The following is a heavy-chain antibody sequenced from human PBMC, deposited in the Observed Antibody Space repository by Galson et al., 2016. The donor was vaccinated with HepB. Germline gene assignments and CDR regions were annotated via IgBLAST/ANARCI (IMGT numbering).Heavy chain of an antibody. D-gene: IGHD3-10*01. CDR3: TRRGRRGDGFDI. V-gene: IGHV4-39*01. CDR2: IYNSRNT. Sequence: EPLSLTCTVSGGSISSSSYYWAWIRQPPGRGLEWIGTIYNSRNTFYNPSLKSRLTISVGPSRNQFSLKLNSVTAADTAVYYCTRRGRRGDGFDIWGQGTRVTVSA. CDR1: GGSISSSSYY. J-gene: IGHJ3*02.